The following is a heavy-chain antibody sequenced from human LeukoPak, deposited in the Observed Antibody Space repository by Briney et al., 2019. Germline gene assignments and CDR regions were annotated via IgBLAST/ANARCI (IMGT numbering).Heavy chain of an antibody. CDR1: GSRFTSYW. CDR2: IYPGDSDT. V-gene: IGHV5-51*01. D-gene: IGHD2-2*01. Sequence: GESLRISCKGSGSRFTSYWIGGARQMPGKGLEGMGIIYPGDSDTRYSPSFQGQVTISADKSISTAYLQWSSLKASNTAMYYCARMLPDCSSTSCYRPGFDPWGQGTLVTVSS. J-gene: IGHJ5*02. CDR3: ARMLPDCSSTSCYRPGFDP.